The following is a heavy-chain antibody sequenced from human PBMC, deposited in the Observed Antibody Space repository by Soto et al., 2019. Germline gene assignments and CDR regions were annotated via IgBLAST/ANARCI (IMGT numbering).Heavy chain of an antibody. Sequence: QVQLQESGPGLVKPSQTLSLTCTVSGGSISSGGYYWSWIRQHPGKGLEGIGYIYYSGSTYYNPSLKSRVTISVDTSKNQFSLKLSSVTAADTAVYYCAGGPRVTMVRGTFDAFDIWGQGTMLTVSS. J-gene: IGHJ3*02. CDR2: IYYSGST. CDR3: AGGPRVTMVRGTFDAFDI. CDR1: GGSISSGGYY. D-gene: IGHD3-10*01. V-gene: IGHV4-31*03.